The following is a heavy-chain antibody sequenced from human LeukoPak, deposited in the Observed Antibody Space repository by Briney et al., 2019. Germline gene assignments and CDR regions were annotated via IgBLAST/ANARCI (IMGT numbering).Heavy chain of an antibody. CDR1: GYSFTSYW. CDR3: ARTIAARPGYNWFDP. V-gene: IGHV5-51*01. J-gene: IGHJ5*02. Sequence: PGESLKISCKGSGYSFTSYWIGWVRQMPGKGLEWMGIIYPGDSDTRYSPSFQGQVTISADKSTSTAYLQWSSLKASDTAMYYCARTIAARPGYNWFDPWGQGTLVTVSS. D-gene: IGHD6-6*01. CDR2: IYPGDSDT.